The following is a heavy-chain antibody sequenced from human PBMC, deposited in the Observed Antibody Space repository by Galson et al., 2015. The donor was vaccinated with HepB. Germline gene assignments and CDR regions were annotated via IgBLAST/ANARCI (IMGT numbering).Heavy chain of an antibody. V-gene: IGHV3-21*01. D-gene: IGHD4-17*01. CDR1: GLTLSSYS. CDR2: ITSSNYI. CDR3: AGGTTVTTFSWYFDL. J-gene: IGHJ2*01. Sequence: SLRLSCAASGLTLSSYSINWVRQAPGKGLECVSSITSSNYINYADSVKGRFTMSRGDAKNSLYLQMNSLGAEDTAVYFCAGGTTVTTFSWYFDLWGRGTLVTVSS.